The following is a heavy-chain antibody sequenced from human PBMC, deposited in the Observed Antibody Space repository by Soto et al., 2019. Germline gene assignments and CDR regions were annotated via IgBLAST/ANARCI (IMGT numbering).Heavy chain of an antibody. CDR1: GFTFSSYA. CDR2: VAGNGDST. D-gene: IGHD5-18*01. J-gene: IGHJ4*02. V-gene: IGHV3-23*01. Sequence: PGGSLRLSCAASGFTFSSYAMNWVRQAPGKGLEWVSSVAGNGDSTYHAESVRGRLTISRDNSKNTLYLQMNSLRAEDTAVYYCARDYSSYGPFDYWGQGTLVTVSS. CDR3: ARDYSSYGPFDY.